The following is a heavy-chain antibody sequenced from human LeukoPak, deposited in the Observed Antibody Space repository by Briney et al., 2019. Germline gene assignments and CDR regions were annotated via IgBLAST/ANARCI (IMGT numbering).Heavy chain of an antibody. CDR3: ARSLGVTAFTDFDY. D-gene: IGHD2-21*02. Sequence: ASVKVSCKAAGYTFTSYDINWVRQASGQGLEWMGWMNPNSGNTGYAQKFQGRVTMTRNTSISTAYMELRSLRSDDTAVYYCARSLGVTAFTDFDYWGQGTLVTVSS. CDR2: MNPNSGNT. CDR1: GYTFTSYD. V-gene: IGHV1-8*01. J-gene: IGHJ4*02.